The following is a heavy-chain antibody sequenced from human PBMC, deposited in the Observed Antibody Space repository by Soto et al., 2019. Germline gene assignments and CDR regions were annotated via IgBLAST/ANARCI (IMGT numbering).Heavy chain of an antibody. CDR3: ARDRAKWKDYYYYGMDV. CDR1: GGSISSGDDF. V-gene: IGHV4-30-4*01. D-gene: IGHD1-20*01. J-gene: IGHJ6*02. CDR2: IYDSGST. Sequence: QVQLQESGPGLVKPSQTLSLTCTVSGGSISSGDDFWTWIRQPPGKGLEWIGYIYDSGSTYYNPSHKSPLTMSVDTSKNQFSLKLSSVTAADTAVYYCARDRAKWKDYYYYGMDVWGQGTTVTVSS.